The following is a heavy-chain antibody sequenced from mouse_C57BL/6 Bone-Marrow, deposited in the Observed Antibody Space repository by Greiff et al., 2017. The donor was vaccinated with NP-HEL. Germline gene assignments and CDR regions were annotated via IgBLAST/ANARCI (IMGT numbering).Heavy chain of an antibody. CDR3: TTGYPYYAMDY. V-gene: IGHV14-4*01. Sequence: VQLQQSGAELVRPGASVKLSCTASGFNIKDDYMHWVKQRPEQGLEWIGWIDPENGDTEYASKFHGKATITADTSSNTAYLQLSSLTSEDTAVYYCTTGYPYYAMDYWCQGTSVTVSS. CDR2: IDPENGDT. D-gene: IGHD2-2*01. CDR1: GFNIKDDY. J-gene: IGHJ4*01.